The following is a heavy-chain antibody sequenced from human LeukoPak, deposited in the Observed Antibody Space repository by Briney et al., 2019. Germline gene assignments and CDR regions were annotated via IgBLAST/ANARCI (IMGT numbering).Heavy chain of an antibody. CDR1: GGSISSSSYY. J-gene: IGHJ4*02. Sequence: PSETLSLTCTVSGGSISSSSYYWGWIRQPPGKGLEWIGSIYYSGSTYYNPSLKSRVTISVDTSKNQLSLKLSSVTAADTAVYYCARLPQLAAAIYYFDYWGQGTLVTVSS. V-gene: IGHV4-39*01. CDR2: IYYSGST. CDR3: ARLPQLAAAIYYFDY. D-gene: IGHD6-13*01.